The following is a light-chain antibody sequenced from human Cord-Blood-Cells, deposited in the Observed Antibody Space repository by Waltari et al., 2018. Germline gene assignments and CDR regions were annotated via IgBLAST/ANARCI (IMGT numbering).Light chain of an antibody. CDR1: SSDVGGYNY. Sequence: QSALTQPASVSGSPGQSIPISCPGTSSDVGGYNYVSWYQPHPGKAPKHMIYDVSNRASGVSSRFSGAKCGNTASLTISGLQAEDEADYYCSSYTSSSTLGVFGGGTKLTVL. V-gene: IGLV2-14*01. J-gene: IGLJ2*01. CDR2: DVS. CDR3: SSYTSSSTLGV.